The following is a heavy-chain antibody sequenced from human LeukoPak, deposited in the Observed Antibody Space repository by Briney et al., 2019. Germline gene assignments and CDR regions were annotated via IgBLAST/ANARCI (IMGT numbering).Heavy chain of an antibody. Sequence: SETLSLTCAVYGGSFSGYYWSWIRQPPGKGLEWIGEINHSGSTNYNPSLKSRATISVDTSKNQFSLKLSSVTAADTAVYYCARRIMITFGGVIVKPSYYFDYWGQGILVTVSS. J-gene: IGHJ4*02. CDR3: ARRIMITFGGVIVKPSYYFDY. CDR1: GGSFSGYY. CDR2: INHSGST. V-gene: IGHV4-34*01. D-gene: IGHD3-16*02.